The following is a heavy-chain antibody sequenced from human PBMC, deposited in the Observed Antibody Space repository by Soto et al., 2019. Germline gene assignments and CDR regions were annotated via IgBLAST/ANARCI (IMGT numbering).Heavy chain of an antibody. Sequence: PSETLSLTCTVSGGSISSGGYYWSWIRQHPGKGLEWIGYIYYSGSTYYNPSLKSRVTISVDTSKNQFSLKLSSVTAADTAVYYYARDSVPSYAGSWFDPWGQGTLVTVSS. CDR1: GGSISSGGYY. D-gene: IGHD1-26*01. J-gene: IGHJ5*02. CDR3: ARDSVPSYAGSWFDP. V-gene: IGHV4-31*03. CDR2: IYYSGST.